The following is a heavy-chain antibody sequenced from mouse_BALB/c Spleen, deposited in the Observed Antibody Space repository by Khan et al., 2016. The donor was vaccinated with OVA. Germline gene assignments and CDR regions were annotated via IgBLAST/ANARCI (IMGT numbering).Heavy chain of an antibody. V-gene: IGHV2-6-7*01. Sequence: QVRLQQSGPGLVAPSQSLSITCTVSGFSLNGYGVNWVRQPPGKGLEWLGMIWGDGSTDYNSALKSRLSISKDKSKSQVFLKMNSLQTDDTAMYXGTRYYNGNYWEAMDYGGQGTSVTVSS. CDR2: IWGDGST. CDR3: TRYYNGNYWEAMDY. CDR1: GFSLNGYG. D-gene: IGHD2-1*01. J-gene: IGHJ4*01.